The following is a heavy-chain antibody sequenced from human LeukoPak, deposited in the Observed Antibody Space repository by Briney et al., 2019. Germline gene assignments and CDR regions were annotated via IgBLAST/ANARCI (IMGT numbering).Heavy chain of an antibody. CDR1: GGSVSSGSYY. CDR3: ARWGYYDSSGYYHSYFDY. Sequence: SETLSLTCTVSGGSVSSGSYYWSWIRQPPGKGLEWIGYIYYSGRTNYNPSLKSRVTISVDTSKNQFSLKLSSVTAADTAVYYCARWGYYDSSGYYHSYFDYWGQGTLVTVSS. D-gene: IGHD3-22*01. V-gene: IGHV4-61*01. J-gene: IGHJ4*02. CDR2: IYYSGRT.